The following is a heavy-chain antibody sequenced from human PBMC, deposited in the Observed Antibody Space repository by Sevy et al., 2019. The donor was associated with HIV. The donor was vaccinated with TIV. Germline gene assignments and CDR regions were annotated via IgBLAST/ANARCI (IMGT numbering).Heavy chain of an antibody. Sequence: ASVKVSCKASGGTFSSYAISWVRQAPGQGLEWMGGIIPIFGTANYAQKFQGRVTITADESTSTAYMELSSLRSEDTAVYYWARGGGGFYCSSTSCYENPPPLYYYGMDVWGQGTTVTVSS. V-gene: IGHV1-69*13. CDR1: GGTFSSYA. J-gene: IGHJ6*02. CDR3: ARGGGGFYCSSTSCYENPPPLYYYGMDV. CDR2: IIPIFGTA. D-gene: IGHD2-2*01.